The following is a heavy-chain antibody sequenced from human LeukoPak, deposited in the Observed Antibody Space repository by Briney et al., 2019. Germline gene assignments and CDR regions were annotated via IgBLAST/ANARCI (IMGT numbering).Heavy chain of an antibody. CDR3: ARGPSGYHNT. CDR2: INRDGSST. Sequence: GGSLRLSCAASGIIFSNYWMHWVRQAPGKGLVWVSRINRDGSSTSYADSVKGRFTISRDNSKNTLYLQMNSLRAEDTAVYYCARGPSGYHNTGGQGTLVTVSS. CDR1: GIIFSNYW. J-gene: IGHJ4*02. V-gene: IGHV3-74*01. D-gene: IGHD5-12*01.